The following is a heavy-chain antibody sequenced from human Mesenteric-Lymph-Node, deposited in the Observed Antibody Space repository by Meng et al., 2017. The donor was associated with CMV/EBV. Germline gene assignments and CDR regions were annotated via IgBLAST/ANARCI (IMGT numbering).Heavy chain of an antibody. Sequence: ASGFTVSSYAMSWVRQAPGKGLEWVSAISGSGGSTYYADSVKGRFTISRDNSKNTLYLQMNSLRAEDTAVYYCAKDLYYYGSGNHDYWGQGTLVTVSS. V-gene: IGHV3-23*01. D-gene: IGHD3-10*01. CDR3: AKDLYYYGSGNHDY. CDR1: GFTVSSYA. CDR2: ISGSGGST. J-gene: IGHJ4*02.